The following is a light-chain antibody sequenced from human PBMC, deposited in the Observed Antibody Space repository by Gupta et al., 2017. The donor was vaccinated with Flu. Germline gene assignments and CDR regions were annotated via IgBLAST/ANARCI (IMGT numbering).Light chain of an antibody. CDR1: QSLLHSNGYNY. CDR3: VQALQTPLT. J-gene: IGKJ4*01. CDR2: LCS. V-gene: IGKV2-28*01. Sequence: VNPGEPASISCRSSQSLLHSNGYNYLNWYLQKPGQSPHLLIYLCSNRASGVPDRFSGSGSGTDFTLKISRVEAEDVGVYYCVQALQTPLTFGGGTRVEIK.